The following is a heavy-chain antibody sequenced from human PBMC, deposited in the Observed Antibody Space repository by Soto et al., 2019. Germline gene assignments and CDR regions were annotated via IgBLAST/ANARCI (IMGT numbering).Heavy chain of an antibody. V-gene: IGHV3-74*01. CDR1: GFTFSNYW. D-gene: IGHD4-17*01. J-gene: IGHJ3*02. CDR3: AKEKLRYHAFDI. Sequence: GGSLRLSCAASGFTFSNYWMHWVRQVPGKGLEWVSRISTDGSSTDYAASVKGRFTISRDNAKNTLYLQMNSLRAEDTAVYYCAKEKLRYHAFDISGQGTMVTVSS. CDR2: ISTDGSST.